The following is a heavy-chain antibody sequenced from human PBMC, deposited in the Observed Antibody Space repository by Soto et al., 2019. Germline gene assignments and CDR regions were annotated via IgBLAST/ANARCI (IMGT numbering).Heavy chain of an antibody. Sequence: EVQLVESGGTLVQPGGSLRLSCVASGFTFSNNWMHWVRQTPGKGLVWVSRIKGDGNAARYEESVKGRFTISRDNSKNTLFLQMNRLRAEDTALYYGAREDGENRGSDALDLWGRGTMVTVSS. D-gene: IGHD3-10*01. CDR1: GFTFSNNW. CDR2: IKGDGNAA. J-gene: IGHJ3*01. CDR3: AREDGENRGSDALDL. V-gene: IGHV3-74*01.